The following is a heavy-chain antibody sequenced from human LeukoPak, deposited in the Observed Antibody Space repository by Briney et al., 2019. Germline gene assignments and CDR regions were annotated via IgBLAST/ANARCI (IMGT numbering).Heavy chain of an antibody. V-gene: IGHV4-59*01. J-gene: IGHJ4*02. Sequence: SETLSLTCTVSGGSLTGYYWSWIRQPPGKGLEWIAYVYYTGRTLYNPSLESRVTISVDTSKNQFSLKLSSVTAADTAVYYCARVGPYYDFWSGYGIGEVDYWGQGTLVTVSS. CDR1: GGSLTGYY. CDR2: VYYTGRT. CDR3: ARVGPYYDFWSGYGIGEVDY. D-gene: IGHD3-3*01.